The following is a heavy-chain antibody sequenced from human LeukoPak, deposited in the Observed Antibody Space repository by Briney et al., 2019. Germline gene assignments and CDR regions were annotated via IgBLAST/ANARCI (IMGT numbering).Heavy chain of an antibody. V-gene: IGHV3-30*03. CDR2: ISHDGSNK. CDR3: ARGTSGSYEGGFDY. Sequence: PGGSLRLSCAAAAFPFSNYGMHWVRQAPGKGLEWVAAISHDGSNKYYVDSVKGRFTISRDNSENTLHLQMNSLRAKDTAVYYCARGTSGSYEGGFDYWGQGTLVTVSS. D-gene: IGHD1-26*01. J-gene: IGHJ4*02. CDR1: AFPFSNYG.